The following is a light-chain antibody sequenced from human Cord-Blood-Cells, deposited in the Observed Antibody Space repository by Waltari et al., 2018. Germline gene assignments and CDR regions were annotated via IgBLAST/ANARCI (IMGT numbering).Light chain of an antibody. CDR1: QSISSY. V-gene: IGKV1-39*01. CDR3: QQSYSTPVT. Sequence: DIQMTQSPSSLSASVGDRVTITCRASQSISSYLNWYQQKPGKAPNLLIYAASRLQSGVPSRFSGSGSGTDFTLTISSLQPEDFATYYCQQSYSTPVTFGQGTKVEIK. J-gene: IGKJ1*01. CDR2: AAS.